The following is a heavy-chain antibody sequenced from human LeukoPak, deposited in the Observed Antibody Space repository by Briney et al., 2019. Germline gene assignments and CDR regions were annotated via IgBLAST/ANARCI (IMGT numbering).Heavy chain of an antibody. J-gene: IGHJ4*02. CDR2: IRYDGTKK. V-gene: IGHV3-30*02. Sequence: HPGGSLRLSCAASGFIFRTYGIHWVRQAPGKGLQWVAFIRYDGTKKSYADSVKGRFTISRDNAKNSLYLQMNSLRAEDTAVYYCARGKSGVLRFLEWLRGDFDYWGQGTLVTVSS. D-gene: IGHD3-3*01. CDR3: ARGKSGVLRFLEWLRGDFDY. CDR1: GFIFRTYG.